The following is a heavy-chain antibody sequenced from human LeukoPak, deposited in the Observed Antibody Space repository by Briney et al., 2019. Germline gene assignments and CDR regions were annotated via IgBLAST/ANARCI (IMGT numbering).Heavy chain of an antibody. CDR3: ARDHNSWFDP. J-gene: IGHJ5*02. CDR1: GFTVSSNY. Sequence: GGSLRLSCAASGFTVSSNYMSWVPQAPGKGLEWVSVIYSGGSTYYADSVKGRFTISRDNSKNTLYLQMNSLRAEDTAVYYCARDHNSWFDPWGQGTLVTVSS. V-gene: IGHV3-53*01. CDR2: IYSGGST.